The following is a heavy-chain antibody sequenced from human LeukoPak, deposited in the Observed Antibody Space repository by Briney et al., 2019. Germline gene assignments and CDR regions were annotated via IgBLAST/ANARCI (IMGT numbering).Heavy chain of an antibody. CDR2: IRFDGGNK. J-gene: IGHJ4*02. D-gene: IGHD3-10*01. V-gene: IGHV3-30*02. CDR1: GFTFSSYG. CDR3: AKDNKGSGSYYNG. Sequence: PGGSLRLSCAASGFTFSSYGMHWVRQAPGKGLEWVAFIRFDGGNKYYADSVKGRFTISRDNSKSSLYLQMNSLRTEDTALYYCAKDNKGSGSYYNGWGQGTLVTVSS.